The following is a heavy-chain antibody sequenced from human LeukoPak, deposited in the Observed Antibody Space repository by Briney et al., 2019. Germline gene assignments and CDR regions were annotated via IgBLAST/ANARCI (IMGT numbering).Heavy chain of an antibody. V-gene: IGHV3-53*01. CDR3: ARDRGDYYYGMDV. J-gene: IGHJ6*02. CDR2: IDSGGAT. Sequence: PGGSLRLSCAASGFTVSSNYMSWVRQAPGKALEWVSVIDSGGATYYADSVKGRFTISRDNSKNTLYLQMSSLRAEDTAVYYCARDRGDYYYGMDVWGQGTTVTVSS. CDR1: GFTVSSNY. D-gene: IGHD3-10*01.